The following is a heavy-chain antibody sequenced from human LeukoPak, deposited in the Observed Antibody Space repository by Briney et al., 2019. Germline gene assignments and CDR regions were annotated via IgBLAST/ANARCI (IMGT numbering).Heavy chain of an antibody. CDR3: ARAPDYLESSENGMDV. CDR2: ISTKTGNP. J-gene: IGHJ6*02. CDR1: GNTFSNYG. V-gene: IGHV7-4-1*02. D-gene: IGHD3-22*01. Sequence: ASVKVSCKASGNTFSNYGMNWVRQAPGQGLEWMGWISTKTGNPMYAQGFTGRFVFSLDTSVSTAYLQISSLKAEDTAVYYCARAPDYLESSENGMDVWGQGTTVIVSS.